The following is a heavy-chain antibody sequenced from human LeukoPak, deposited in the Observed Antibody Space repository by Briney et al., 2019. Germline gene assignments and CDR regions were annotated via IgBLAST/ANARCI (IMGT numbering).Heavy chain of an antibody. V-gene: IGHV4-39*07. J-gene: IGHJ4*02. Sequence: SETLSLTCTVSGGSMNSSRYHWGWIRQPPGKGLEWIASMSYSGSTYYNPSLKSRVTISVDTSKNQFSLKLSSVTAADTAVYYCARGPHGFGELVRTRYFDYWGQGTLVTVSS. CDR2: MSYSGST. CDR1: GGSMNSSRYH. CDR3: ARGPHGFGELVRTRYFDY. D-gene: IGHD3-10*01.